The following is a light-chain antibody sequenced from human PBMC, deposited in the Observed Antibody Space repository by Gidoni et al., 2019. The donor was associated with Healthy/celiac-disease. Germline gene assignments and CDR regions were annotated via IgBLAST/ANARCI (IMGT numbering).Light chain of an antibody. CDR1: SSNIGAGYD. Sequence: QSVLTQPPSVSGAPGQRVTISCPGSSSNIGAGYDVHWYQQLPGTAPKLPIYGNSNRPSGVPDRFSGSKSGTSASLAITGLQAEDEADYYCQSYDSSLVFGGGTKLTVL. CDR2: GNS. V-gene: IGLV1-40*01. J-gene: IGLJ2*01. CDR3: QSYDSSLV.